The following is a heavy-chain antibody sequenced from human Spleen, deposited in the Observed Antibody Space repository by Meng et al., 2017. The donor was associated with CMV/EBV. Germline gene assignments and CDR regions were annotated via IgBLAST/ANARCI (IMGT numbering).Heavy chain of an antibody. D-gene: IGHD5-18*01. Sequence: SGFPFSSYTMHWVRQAPGKGLGWVAVISYDGSNKKYADSVKSRFAISRDISRNTLYLQMNSLRAEDTAVYYCARDEYIYVAYNWFDPWGQGTLVTVSS. J-gene: IGHJ5*02. CDR1: GFPFSSYT. V-gene: IGHV3-30*09. CDR3: ARDEYIYVAYNWFDP. CDR2: ISYDGSNK.